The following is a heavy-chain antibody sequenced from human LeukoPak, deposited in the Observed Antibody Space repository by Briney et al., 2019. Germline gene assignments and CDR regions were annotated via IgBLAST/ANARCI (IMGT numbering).Heavy chain of an antibody. J-gene: IGHJ4*02. D-gene: IGHD2-15*01. Sequence: GESLRLSCAASGFTFSSYSMNWVRQAPGKGLEWVSSISSSSSYIYYADSVKGRFTISRDNAKNSLYLQMNSLRAVDTAVYYCARRYCSGGSCYGFPDYWGQGTLVTVSS. V-gene: IGHV3-21*01. CDR2: ISSSSSYI. CDR3: ARRYCSGGSCYGFPDY. CDR1: GFTFSSYS.